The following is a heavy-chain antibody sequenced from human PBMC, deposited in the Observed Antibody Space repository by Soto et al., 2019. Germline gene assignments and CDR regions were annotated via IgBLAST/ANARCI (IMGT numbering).Heavy chain of an antibody. Sequence: KPSETLSLTCTVSGGSVSSGSYYWSWIRQPPGKGLEWIGYIYYSGSTNHNPSLKSRVTISVDTSKNQFSLKLSSVTAADTAVYYCVGPGTPRRSYCGMGVSGRGPTVAVSS. CDR3: VGPGTPRRSYCGMGV. CDR1: GGSVSSGSYY. J-gene: IGHJ6*02. CDR2: IYYSGST. D-gene: IGHD6-13*01. V-gene: IGHV4-61*01.